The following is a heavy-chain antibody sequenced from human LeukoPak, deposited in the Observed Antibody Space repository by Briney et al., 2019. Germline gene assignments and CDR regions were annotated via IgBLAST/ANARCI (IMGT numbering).Heavy chain of an antibody. CDR1: GFTFTSYS. J-gene: IGHJ4*02. CDR3: ARAIYDTSGSGDY. CDR2: ISSSGRTI. V-gene: IGHV3-48*02. D-gene: IGHD3-22*01. Sequence: GSLRLSCAASGFTFTSYSMNWVRQAPGKGLKWVSYISSSGRTIYFADSVKGRFTVSRDNAKNSLYLQMNSLRDEDTAVYYCARAIYDTSGSGDYWGQGTLVTVSS.